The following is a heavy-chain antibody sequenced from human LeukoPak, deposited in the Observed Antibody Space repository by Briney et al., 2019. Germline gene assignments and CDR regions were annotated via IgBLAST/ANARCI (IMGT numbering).Heavy chain of an antibody. V-gene: IGHV3-9*01. J-gene: IGHJ4*02. CDR1: GFTFDDYA. CDR2: ISWNSGSI. CDR3: AKDFCSGGSCYSSGPDY. Sequence: GGSLRLSCAASGFTFDDYAMHWVRQAPGKGLEWVSGISWNSGSIGYADSVKGRFTISRDNAENSLYLQVNSLRAEDTALYYCAKDFCSGGSCYSSGPDYWGQGTLVTVSS. D-gene: IGHD2-15*01.